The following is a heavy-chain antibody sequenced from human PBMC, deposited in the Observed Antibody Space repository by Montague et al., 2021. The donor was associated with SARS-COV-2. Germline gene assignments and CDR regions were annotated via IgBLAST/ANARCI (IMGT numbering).Heavy chain of an antibody. CDR1: GGSFSGYY. CDR3: ARLPDLLLWFGEALDY. CDR2: IYYSGST. V-gene: IGHV4-34*01. J-gene: IGHJ4*02. Sequence: SETLSLTCAVYGGSFSGYYWSWIRQPPGKGLEWIGSIYYSGSTYYNPSLKSRVTISVDTSKNQFSLKLSSVTAADTAVYYCARLPDLLLWFGEALDYWGQGTLVTVPS. D-gene: IGHD3-10*01.